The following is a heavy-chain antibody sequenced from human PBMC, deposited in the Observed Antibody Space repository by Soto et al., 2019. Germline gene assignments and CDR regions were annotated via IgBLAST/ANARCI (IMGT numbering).Heavy chain of an antibody. CDR2: ISSSSSYI. D-gene: IGHD4-17*01. J-gene: IGHJ3*02. V-gene: IGHV3-21*01. CDR3: AIEPYGDYPHPEPKFDAFDI. Sequence: GGSLRLSCAASGFTFSSYSMNWVRQAPGKGLEWVSSISSSSSYIYYADSVKGRFTISRDNAKNSLYLKMNSLRAEDTAVYYCAIEPYGDYPHPEPKFDAFDIWGQGTMVTVSS. CDR1: GFTFSSYS.